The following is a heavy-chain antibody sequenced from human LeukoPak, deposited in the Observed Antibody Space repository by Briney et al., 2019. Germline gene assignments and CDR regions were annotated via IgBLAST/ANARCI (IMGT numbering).Heavy chain of an antibody. J-gene: IGHJ4*02. CDR2: INGDGTST. D-gene: IGHD3-10*01. CDR1: GFTFSSYW. V-gene: IGHV3-74*01. CDR3: ARGKLWFGELLIY. Sequence: GGSLRLSCAASGFTFSSYWMHWVRQAPGKGLVWVSLINGDGTSTSHADSEKGRFTISRDNAKNTLYLQMNSLRAEDTAVYYCARGKLWFGELLIYWGQGTLVTVSS.